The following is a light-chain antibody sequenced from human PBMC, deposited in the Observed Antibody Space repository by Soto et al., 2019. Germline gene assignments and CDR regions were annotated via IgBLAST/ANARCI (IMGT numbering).Light chain of an antibody. CDR3: HQYGSSRT. J-gene: IGKJ1*01. CDR1: QNVNNNY. Sequence: EVVLTQSPGTLSFFPGERATLSCRASQNVNNNYLAWFQQKPGQAPRLLIYGASSRATGIPDRFSGSGSGTDFTLTISRLEPEDFAVYHCHQYGSSRTFGQGTKVDIK. CDR2: GAS. V-gene: IGKV3-20*01.